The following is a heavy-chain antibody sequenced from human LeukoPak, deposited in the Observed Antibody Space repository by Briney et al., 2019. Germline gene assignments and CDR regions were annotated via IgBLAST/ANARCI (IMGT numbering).Heavy chain of an antibody. V-gene: IGHV1-69*05. CDR3: ARHDSSGYYYPYYFDY. CDR2: IIPIFGTA. CDR1: GGTFSSYA. Sequence: SVKVSCKASGGTFSSYAISWVRQAPGQGLEWMGGIIPIFGTANYAQKFQGRVTITTDESTSTAYMELSSLRSEDTAVYYCARHDSSGYYYPYYFDYWGQGTLVTVS. J-gene: IGHJ4*02. D-gene: IGHD3-22*01.